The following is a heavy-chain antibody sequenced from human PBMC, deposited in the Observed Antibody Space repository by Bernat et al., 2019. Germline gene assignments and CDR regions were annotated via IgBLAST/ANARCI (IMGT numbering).Heavy chain of an antibody. CDR3: ARRRTDYYDSSGLRYYYWYFDL. CDR2: IYYSGST. Sequence: QLQLQESGPGLVKPSETLSLTCTVSGGSISSSSYYWGWIRQPPGKGLEWIGSIYYSGSTYYNPSLKSRVTISVDTSKNQFSLKLSSVTAADTAVYYCARRRTDYYDSSGLRYYYWYFDLWGRGTLVTVSS. CDR1: GGSISSSSYY. J-gene: IGHJ2*01. V-gene: IGHV4-39*01. D-gene: IGHD3-22*01.